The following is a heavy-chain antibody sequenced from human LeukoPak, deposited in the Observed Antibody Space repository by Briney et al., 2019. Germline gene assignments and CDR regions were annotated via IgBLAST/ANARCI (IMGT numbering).Heavy chain of an antibody. Sequence: PSETLSLTCTVSGGSTSSYYWSWIRQPPGKGLEWIGYIYYSGSTNYNPSLKSRVTISVDTSKNQFSLKLSSVTAADTAVYYCARRDGYISAIDYWGQGTLVTVSS. CDR3: ARRDGYISAIDY. CDR1: GGSTSSYY. CDR2: IYYSGST. V-gene: IGHV4-59*01. D-gene: IGHD5-24*01. J-gene: IGHJ4*02.